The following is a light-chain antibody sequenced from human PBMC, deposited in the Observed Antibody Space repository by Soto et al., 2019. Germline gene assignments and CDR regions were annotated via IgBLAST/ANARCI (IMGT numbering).Light chain of an antibody. CDR3: ATWDANLSGL. Sequence: QSVLTQPPSASGTPGQRVTISCSGSSSNIGTNYVYWYQHLPGPAPKLLIYRNNQRHSGVPDRFSGSKSGTSASLAISGLRSEDEADYYCATWDANLSGLFGGGTTVTVL. CDR1: SSNIGTNY. V-gene: IGLV1-47*01. J-gene: IGLJ3*02. CDR2: RNN.